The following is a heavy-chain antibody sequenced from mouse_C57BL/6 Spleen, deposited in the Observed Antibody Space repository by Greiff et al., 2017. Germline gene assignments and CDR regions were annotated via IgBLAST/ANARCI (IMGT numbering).Heavy chain of an antibody. J-gene: IGHJ2*01. V-gene: IGHV1-69*01. D-gene: IGHD2-1*01. Sequence: QVQLQQPGAELVMPGASVKLSCKASGYTFTGYWMHWVKQRPGQGLEWIGEIDPSDSYTNYNQKFKGKSTLTVDKSSSTAYMQLSSLTSEDSAVYYCARIYYGNYFDYWGQGTTLTVSS. CDR1: GYTFTGYW. CDR2: IDPSDSYT. CDR3: ARIYYGNYFDY.